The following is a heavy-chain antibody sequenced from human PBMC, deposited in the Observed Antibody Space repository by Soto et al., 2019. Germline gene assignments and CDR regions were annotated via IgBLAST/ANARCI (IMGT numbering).Heavy chain of an antibody. CDR2: ISSSSSYI. CDR1: GFTFSSYS. CDR3: ARGGNPDYSNYVSGMDV. Sequence: PGGSLRLSCAASGFTFSSYSMNWVRQAPGKGLEWVSSISSSSSYIYYADSVKGRFTISRDNAKNSLYLQMNSLRAEDTAVYYCARGGNPDYSNYVSGMDVWGQGTTVTVSS. J-gene: IGHJ6*02. D-gene: IGHD4-4*01. V-gene: IGHV3-21*01.